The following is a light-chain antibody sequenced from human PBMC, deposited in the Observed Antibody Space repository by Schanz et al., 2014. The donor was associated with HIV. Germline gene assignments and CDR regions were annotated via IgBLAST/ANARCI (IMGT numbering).Light chain of an antibody. V-gene: IGKV3D-20*02. Sequence: EIVLTQSPDTLSLSPGERATLSCRASQTVSSNSLAWYQQKPGQSPRLLIYGASTRATGIPDRFTGSGSGTDFTLTISSLEPEDFAVYYCQQYKDWPPLTFGGGTKVEIK. CDR2: GAS. CDR1: QTVSSNS. J-gene: IGKJ4*01. CDR3: QQYKDWPPLT.